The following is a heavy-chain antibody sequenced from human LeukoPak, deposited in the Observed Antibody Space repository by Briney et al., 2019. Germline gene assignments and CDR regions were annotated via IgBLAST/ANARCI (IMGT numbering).Heavy chain of an antibody. V-gene: IGHV3-23*01. CDR2: ISASGDAT. D-gene: IGHD2-15*01. CDR3: AIGGYAKTWYREYSGR. Sequence: GGSLTLSCAASGFIFSSHAMSWVRQAPGKGLEWVSAISASGDATYYPDSVRGRFTISRDNSRNTLSLQMNSLRGEDTAVIYWAIGGYAKTWYREYSGRWGQGTL. CDR1: GFIFSSHA. J-gene: IGHJ1*01.